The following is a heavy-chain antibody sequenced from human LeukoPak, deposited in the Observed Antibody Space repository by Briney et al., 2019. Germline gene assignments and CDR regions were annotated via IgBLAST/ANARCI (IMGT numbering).Heavy chain of an antibody. D-gene: IGHD3-10*01. Sequence: PGGSLRLSCVAAGFTFTDYGIHWVRQAPCKGLEWVSFIHYDGSNEYYADSVKGRFTVSRDSSKSTVFLQMSSLRPDDTAVYFCAKDWGYYVSGTFPHAFDLWGQGTVLTVSS. CDR1: GFTFTDYG. CDR3: AKDWGYYVSGTFPHAFDL. V-gene: IGHV3-30*02. J-gene: IGHJ3*01. CDR2: IHYDGSNE.